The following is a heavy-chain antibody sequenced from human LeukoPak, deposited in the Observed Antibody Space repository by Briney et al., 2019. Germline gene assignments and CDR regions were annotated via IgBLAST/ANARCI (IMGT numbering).Heavy chain of an antibody. CDR2: TYYRSKWYN. J-gene: IGHJ5*02. Sequence: SQTLSLTCAVSGDSVSSNSAAWNWIRQSPSRGLEWLGRTYYRSKWYNDYAVSVKSRITINPDTSKNQFSLQLNSVTPEDTAVYYCAREGDGVVITSNWFDPWGQGTLVTVSS. D-gene: IGHD3-3*01. V-gene: IGHV6-1*01. CDR1: GDSVSSNSAA. CDR3: AREGDGVVITSNWFDP.